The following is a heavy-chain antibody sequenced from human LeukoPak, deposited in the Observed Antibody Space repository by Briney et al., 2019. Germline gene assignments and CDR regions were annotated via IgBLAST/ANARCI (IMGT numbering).Heavy chain of an antibody. V-gene: IGHV3-48*01. CDR3: ARSPYYMDV. CDR1: GFTFSSYS. J-gene: IGHJ6*03. CDR2: ISSSSSTI. Sequence: GGSLRLSCVASGFTFSSYSMNWVRQAPGKGLEWVSYISSSSSTIYYADSVKGRFTISRDNAKNSLYLQMNSLRAEDTALYYCARSPYYMDVWGKGTTVTVSS.